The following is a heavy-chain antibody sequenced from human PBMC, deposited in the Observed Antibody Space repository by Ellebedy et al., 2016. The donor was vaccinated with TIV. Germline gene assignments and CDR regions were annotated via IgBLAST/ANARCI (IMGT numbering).Heavy chain of an antibody. D-gene: IGHD3-16*01. V-gene: IGHV3-23*05. J-gene: IGHJ3*02. Sequence: GGSLRLSXAASGLTFSVYAMTWVRQAPGKGLEWISAIGGLDTATYYADSVKGRFTISSDISETTLYLQMNGLRAEDTAVYYCAKGASLWVTDALDIWGRGTAVTVSS. CDR3: AKGASLWVTDALDI. CDR1: GLTFSVYA. CDR2: IGGLDTAT.